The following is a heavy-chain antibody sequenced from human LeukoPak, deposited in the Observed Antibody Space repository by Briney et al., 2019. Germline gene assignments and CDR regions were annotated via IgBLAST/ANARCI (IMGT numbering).Heavy chain of an antibody. CDR3: ATSLGGVIVVDSFDI. V-gene: IGHV1-69*04. CDR1: GGTFSSYA. Sequence: SVKVSCKASGGTFSSYAISWVRQAPGQGLEWMGRIIPILGIANYAQKFQGRVTITADKSTSTAYMELSSLRSEDTAVYYCATSLGGVIVVDSFDIWGQGTMVTVSS. D-gene: IGHD3-16*02. CDR2: IIPILGIA. J-gene: IGHJ3*02.